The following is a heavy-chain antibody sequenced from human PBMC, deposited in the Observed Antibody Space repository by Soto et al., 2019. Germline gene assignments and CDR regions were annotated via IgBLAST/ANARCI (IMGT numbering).Heavy chain of an antibody. CDR3: AKDRGWSSADLEY. CDR1: GFNFSSFG. D-gene: IGHD6-19*01. V-gene: IGHV3-30*18. CDR2: MSYDGSSK. Sequence: PGGSLRLSCAASGFNFSSFGMHWVRQAPGKGLEWVALMSYDGSSKYYQDSLKGRFTISRDKSKNTLYLQMSSLRVEDTAVYYCAKDRGWSSADLEYWGQGTLVTVS. J-gene: IGHJ4*02.